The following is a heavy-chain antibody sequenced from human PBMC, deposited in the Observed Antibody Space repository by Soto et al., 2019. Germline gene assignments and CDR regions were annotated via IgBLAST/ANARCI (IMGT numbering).Heavy chain of an antibody. J-gene: IGHJ4*02. CDR3: ARVSGDYGGFRYFDY. D-gene: IGHD4-17*01. V-gene: IGHV4-59*01. Sequence: PSETLSLTCTVSGGSISSYYWSWIRQPPGKGLEWIGYIYYSGSTNYNPSLKSRVTISVDTSKNQFSLKLSSVTAADTAVYYCARVSGDYGGFRYFDYWGQGTLVTVSS. CDR2: IYYSGST. CDR1: GGSISSYY.